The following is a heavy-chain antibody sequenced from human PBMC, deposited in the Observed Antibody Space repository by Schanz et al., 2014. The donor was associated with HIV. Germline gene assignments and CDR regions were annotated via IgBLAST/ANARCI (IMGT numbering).Heavy chain of an antibody. Sequence: QVQLVESGGGVVQPGRSLRLSCVASGFTFDNYGMHWVRQAPGKGLEWVAVMSYDGIRKNYADSVKGRFTISRDNSKNTLYLDINSLGAEDTAVYYCARDLHDYGDARTDYWGQGILVTVSS. J-gene: IGHJ4*02. CDR3: ARDLHDYGDARTDY. D-gene: IGHD4-17*01. V-gene: IGHV3-33*05. CDR1: GFTFDNYG. CDR2: MSYDGIRK.